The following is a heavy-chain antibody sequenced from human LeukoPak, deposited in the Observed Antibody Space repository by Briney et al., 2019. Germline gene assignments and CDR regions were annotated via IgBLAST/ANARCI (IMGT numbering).Heavy chain of an antibody. CDR3: ARDPYSGGYGDYYYYYMDL. CDR1: GFTFRSFA. CDR2: ISGSGGST. Sequence: GGSLRLSCAVSGFTFRSFAMSWVRQSPGKGLEWVSAISGSGGSTYYADSVKGRFTISRDNAKNSLYLQMNSLRAEDTAVYYCARDPYSGGYGDYYYYYMDLWGQGTTVTISS. D-gene: IGHD1-26*01. J-gene: IGHJ6*03. V-gene: IGHV3-23*01.